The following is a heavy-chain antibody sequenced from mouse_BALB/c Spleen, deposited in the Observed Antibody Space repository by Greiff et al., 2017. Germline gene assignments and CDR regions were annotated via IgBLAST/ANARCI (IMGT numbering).Heavy chain of an antibody. V-gene: IGHV5-17*02. D-gene: IGHD2-1*01. CDR1: GFTFSSFG. CDR2: ISSGSSTI. J-gene: IGHJ4*01. Sequence: EVMLVESGGGLVQPGGSRKLSCAASGFTFSSFGMHWVRQAPEKGLEWVAYISSGSSTIYYADTVKGRFTISRDNPKNTLFLQMTSLRSEDTAMYYCARSGGNPLMDYWGQGTSVTVSS. CDR3: ARSGGNPLMDY.